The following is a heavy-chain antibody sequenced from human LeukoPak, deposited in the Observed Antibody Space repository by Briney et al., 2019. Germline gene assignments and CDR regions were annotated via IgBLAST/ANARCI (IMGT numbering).Heavy chain of an antibody. V-gene: IGHV4-34*01. CDR2: INHSGST. CDR3: ARDKNDYVDY. CDR1: GGSFSGNY. J-gene: IGHJ4*02. Sequence: SETLSLTCAVSGGSFSGNYWTWIRQPPGKGLEWIGEINHSGSTNSNPSLKSRVTISVDTSKNQFSLKLSSVTAADTAVYYCARDKNDYVDYWGQGTLVTVSS.